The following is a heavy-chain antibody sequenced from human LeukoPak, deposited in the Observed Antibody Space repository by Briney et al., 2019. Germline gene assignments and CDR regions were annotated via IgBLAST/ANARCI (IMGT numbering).Heavy chain of an antibody. CDR1: GFTFSSYE. Sequence: GGSLRLSCAASGFTFSSYEMNWVRQAPGKGLEWVSYIDSSGGTINYADSVKGRFSISRDNAKNSLYLQMNSLRAEDTAVHYCARGRGRAYYYYSMDVWGKGTTVTISS. J-gene: IGHJ6*03. D-gene: IGHD2-15*01. CDR2: IDSSGGTI. V-gene: IGHV3-48*03. CDR3: ARGRGRAYYYYSMDV.